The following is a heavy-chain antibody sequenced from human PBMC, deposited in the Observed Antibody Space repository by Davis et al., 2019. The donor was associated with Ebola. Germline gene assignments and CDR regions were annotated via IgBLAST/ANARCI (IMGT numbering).Heavy chain of an antibody. CDR1: GFTFSSYG. Sequence: PGGSLRLSCAASGFTFSSYGMHWVRQAPGKGLEWVAFIRYDGSNKYYADSVKGRFTISRDNSKNTLYLQMNSLRAEDTAVYYCAKDTWDWNDGPYFDYWGQGTLVTVSS. CDR3: AKDTWDWNDGPYFDY. CDR2: IRYDGSNK. J-gene: IGHJ4*02. V-gene: IGHV3-30*02. D-gene: IGHD1-1*01.